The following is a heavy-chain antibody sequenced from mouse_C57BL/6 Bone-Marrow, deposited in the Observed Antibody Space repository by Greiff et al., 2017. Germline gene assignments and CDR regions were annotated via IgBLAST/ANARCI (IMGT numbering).Heavy chain of an antibody. CDR2: INPNNGGT. CDR3: ARIDSNEGGGFDY. V-gene: IGHV1-26*01. Sequence: VQLQQSGPELVKPGASVKISCKASGYTFTDYYMNWVKQSHGKSLEWIGDINPNNGGTRYNQKFKGKATLTVDTSSSTAYMELRSLTSEDSAVYYCARIDSNEGGGFDYWGQGTLVTVS. D-gene: IGHD2-5*01. CDR1: GYTFTDYY. J-gene: IGHJ3*01.